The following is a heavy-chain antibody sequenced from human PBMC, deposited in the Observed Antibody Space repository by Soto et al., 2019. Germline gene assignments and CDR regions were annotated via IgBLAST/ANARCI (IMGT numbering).Heavy chain of an antibody. Sequence: EASVKVSCKASGYTFTGYYMHWVRQAPGQGLEWMGWINPNSGGTNYTQKFQGRVTMTRDTSISTAYMELSRLRSDDTAVYYCARDQDFGVVPGYYYYYGMDVWGQGTTVTVSS. V-gene: IGHV1-2*02. CDR1: GYTFTGYY. D-gene: IGHD3-3*01. J-gene: IGHJ6*02. CDR3: ARDQDFGVVPGYYYYYGMDV. CDR2: INPNSGGT.